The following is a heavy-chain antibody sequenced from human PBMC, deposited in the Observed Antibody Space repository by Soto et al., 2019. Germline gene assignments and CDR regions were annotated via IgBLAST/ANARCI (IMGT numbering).Heavy chain of an antibody. CDR1: GFTFSSYA. CDR2: ISYDGSNK. D-gene: IGHD5-12*01. V-gene: IGHV3-30-3*01. CDR3: ARAQRRVATNYYYYYGMDV. J-gene: IGHJ6*02. Sequence: QVQLVESGGGVVQPGRSLRLSCAASGFTFSSYAIHWVRQAPGKGLEWVAVISYDGSNKYYADSVKGRFTISRDNSKNTLYLQMNSLRAEDTAVYYCARAQRRVATNYYYYYGMDVWGQGTTVTVSS.